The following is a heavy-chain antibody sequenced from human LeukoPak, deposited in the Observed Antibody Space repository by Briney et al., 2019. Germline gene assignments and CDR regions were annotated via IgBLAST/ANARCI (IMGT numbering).Heavy chain of an antibody. V-gene: IGHV3-30*02. CDR3: AKEICGGNCYPNGGY. CDR1: GYTFTSYD. J-gene: IGHJ4*02. Sequence: SCKASGYTFTSYDMHWVRQAPGKGLELVAFIRYDGSNKYYTDSVNGRFTISRDNSKNTLYLQLNSLIAKDKTVYYCAKEICGGNCYPNGGYWGQGTLVIVSS. CDR2: IRYDGSNK. D-gene: IGHD2-21*01.